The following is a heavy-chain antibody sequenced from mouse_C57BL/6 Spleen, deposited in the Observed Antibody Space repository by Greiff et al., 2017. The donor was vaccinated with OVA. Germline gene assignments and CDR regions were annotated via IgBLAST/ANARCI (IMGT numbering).Heavy chain of an antibody. CDR1: GFSLTSYG. CDR2: IWRGGST. V-gene: IGHV2-5*01. Sequence: VQVVESGPGLVQPSQSLSITCTVSGFSLTSYGVHWVRQSPGKGLEWLGVIWRGGSTDYNAAFMSRLSITKDNSKSQVFFKMNRLQADDTAIYYCAKSRDSYYFDYWGQGTTLTVSS. CDR3: AKSRDSYYFDY. D-gene: IGHD3-3*01. J-gene: IGHJ2*01.